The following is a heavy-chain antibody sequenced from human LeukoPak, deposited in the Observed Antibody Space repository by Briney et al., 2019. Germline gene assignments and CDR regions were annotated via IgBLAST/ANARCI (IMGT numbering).Heavy chain of an antibody. Sequence: GGSLRLSCAASGFTFSNAWMSWVRQAPGKGLEWVGRIKSKTDGGTTDYAAPVKGRFTTSRDDSKNTLYLQMNSLKTEDTAVYYCPTVGAIDYGDYSGGGAFDIWGQGRMVTVSS. V-gene: IGHV3-15*01. CDR3: PTVGAIDYGDYSGGGAFDI. D-gene: IGHD4-17*01. CDR2: IKSKTDGGTT. CDR1: GFTFSNAW. J-gene: IGHJ3*02.